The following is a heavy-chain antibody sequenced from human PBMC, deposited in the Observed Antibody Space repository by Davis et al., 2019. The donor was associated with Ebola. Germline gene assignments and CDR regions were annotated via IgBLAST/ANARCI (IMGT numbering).Heavy chain of an antibody. CDR2: IRPSGDKT. D-gene: IGHD6-19*01. CDR1: GFDFSTDA. CDR3: AREIGGSGWYSVDY. J-gene: IGHJ4*02. Sequence: PGGSLRLSCAASGFDFSTDALYWVRQAPGKGLEWVSAIRPSGDKTYYTDSVKGRFGISRDNSKNMLYLEMNSLRAEDTALYYCAREIGGSGWYSVDYWGQGTLVTVSS. V-gene: IGHV3-23*01.